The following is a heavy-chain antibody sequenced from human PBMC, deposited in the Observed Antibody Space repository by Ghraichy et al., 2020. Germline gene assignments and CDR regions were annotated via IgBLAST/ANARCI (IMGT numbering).Heavy chain of an antibody. CDR3: AGELTRYYGMDV. J-gene: IGHJ6*02. Sequence: GGSLRLSCAASGFTFSSYAMHWVRQAPGKGLEWVAVISYDGSNKYYADSVKGRFTISRDNSKNTLYLQMNSLRAEDTAVYYCAGELTRYYGMDVWGQGTTVTVSS. D-gene: IGHD1-26*01. CDR1: GFTFSSYA. CDR2: ISYDGSNK. V-gene: IGHV3-30*03.